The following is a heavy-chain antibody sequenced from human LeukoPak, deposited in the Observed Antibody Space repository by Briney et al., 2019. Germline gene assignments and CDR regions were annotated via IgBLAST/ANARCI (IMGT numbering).Heavy chain of an antibody. J-gene: IGHJ3*02. CDR1: DDSFSSHY. D-gene: IGHD4-17*01. CDR2: NSYIGST. V-gene: IGHV4-59*11. Sequence: SETLSLTCAVSDDSFSSHYWTWIRQPPGKGLEWIGYNSYIGSTNYNPSLKNRLTISIETSKNQFSLHLTSVTAADTAVYYCARDLVTVTKGFDIWGQGTMVSVSS. CDR3: ARDLVTVTKGFDI.